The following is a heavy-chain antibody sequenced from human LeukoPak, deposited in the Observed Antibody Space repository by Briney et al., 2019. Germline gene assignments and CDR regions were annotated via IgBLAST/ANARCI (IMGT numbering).Heavy chain of an antibody. V-gene: IGHV4-39*01. D-gene: IGHD3-22*01. Sequence: SETLSLTCTVSGGSISSGPYYWGWIRQPPGKGLEWIGNIYYGENTYYNPSLKSRVTISIDTSKNQFYLKLGSLTAADTAVYYCARRDDSSGYHKIFDYWGPGTLVTVSS. CDR2: IYYGENT. J-gene: IGHJ4*02. CDR3: ARRDDSSGYHKIFDY. CDR1: GGSISSGPYY.